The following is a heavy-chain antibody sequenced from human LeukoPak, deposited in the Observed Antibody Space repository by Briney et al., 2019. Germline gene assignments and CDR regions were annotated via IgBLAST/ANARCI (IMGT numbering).Heavy chain of an antibody. D-gene: IGHD3-22*01. CDR3: ARERNDYYDSSGPFDY. CDR2: INPNSGGT. Sequence: ASVKVSCKASGYTFTSYGISWVRQAPGQGLEWMGWINPNSGGTNYAQKFQGWVTMTRDTSISTAYMELSRLRSDDTAVYYCARERNDYYDSSGPFDYWGQGTLVTVSS. V-gene: IGHV1-2*04. CDR1: GYTFTSYG. J-gene: IGHJ4*02.